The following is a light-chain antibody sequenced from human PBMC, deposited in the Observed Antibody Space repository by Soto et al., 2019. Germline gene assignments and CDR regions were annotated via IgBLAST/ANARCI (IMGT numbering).Light chain of an antibody. V-gene: IGLV1-44*01. CDR1: GSNIGSHT. J-gene: IGLJ1*01. Sequence: QSVLPQPPSASGTPGQRVTISCSGSGSNIGSHTVNRYQQLPGTAPKLLINGNNQRPSGVPDRFSGSKSGTSASLAISGLQSEDEADYYCVAWDDSLNGFVFGTGTKVTVL. CDR3: VAWDDSLNGFV. CDR2: GNN.